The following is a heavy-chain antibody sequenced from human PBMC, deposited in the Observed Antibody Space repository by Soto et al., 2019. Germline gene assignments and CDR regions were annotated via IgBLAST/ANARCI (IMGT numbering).Heavy chain of an antibody. J-gene: IGHJ6*02. Sequence: ASVKVSCKASGYTFTSYGISWVRQAPGQRLEWMGWINAGNGNTKYSQKFQGRVTITRDTSASTAYMELSSLRSEDTAVYYCARVAYYDFWSGSEGMDVWGQGTTVTVSS. CDR2: INAGNGNT. V-gene: IGHV1-3*01. CDR3: ARVAYYDFWSGSEGMDV. CDR1: GYTFTSYG. D-gene: IGHD3-3*01.